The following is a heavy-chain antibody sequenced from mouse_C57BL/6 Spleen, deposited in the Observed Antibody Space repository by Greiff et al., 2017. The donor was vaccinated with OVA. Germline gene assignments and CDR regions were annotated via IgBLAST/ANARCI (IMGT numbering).Heavy chain of an antibody. CDR3: ARTTVADAMDY. CDR1: GFSLTSYG. D-gene: IGHD1-1*01. J-gene: IGHJ4*01. V-gene: IGHV2-6*01. Sequence: QLQQSGPGLVAPSQSLSITCTVPGFSLTSYGVDWVRQSPGKGLEWLGVIWGVGSTNYNSALKSRLSISKDNSKSQVFLKMNSLQTDDTAMYYCARTTVADAMDYWGQVTSVTVSS. CDR2: IWGVGST.